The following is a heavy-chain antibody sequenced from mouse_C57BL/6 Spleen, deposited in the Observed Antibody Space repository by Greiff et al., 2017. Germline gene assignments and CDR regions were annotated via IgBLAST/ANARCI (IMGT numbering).Heavy chain of an antibody. J-gene: IGHJ2*01. CDR1: GYAFSSYW. V-gene: IGHV1-80*01. CDR3: ARKGVTTGGYFDY. Sequence: VQRVESGAELVKPGASVKISCKASGYAFSSYWMNWVKQRPGKGLEWIGQIYPGDGDTNYNGKFKGKATLTADKSSSTAYMQLSSLTSEDSAVYVCARKGVTTGGYFDYWGQGTTLTVSS. D-gene: IGHD1-1*01. CDR2: IYPGDGDT.